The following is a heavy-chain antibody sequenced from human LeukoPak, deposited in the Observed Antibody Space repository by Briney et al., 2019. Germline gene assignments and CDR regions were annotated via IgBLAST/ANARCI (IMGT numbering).Heavy chain of an antibody. D-gene: IGHD2-2*01. CDR2: IFHSGST. CDR3: ARVYTSSWYRDSLNFDY. CDR1: GGSIISYG. Sequence: PSETLSLTCTVSGGSIISYGWSWIRQPPGKGLEWIGYIFHSGSTKYNPSLKGRGTISVNTSKNRFSLKLSTVTAADTAVYYCARVYTSSWYRDSLNFDYWGQGTLVIVSS. V-gene: IGHV4-59*01. J-gene: IGHJ4*02.